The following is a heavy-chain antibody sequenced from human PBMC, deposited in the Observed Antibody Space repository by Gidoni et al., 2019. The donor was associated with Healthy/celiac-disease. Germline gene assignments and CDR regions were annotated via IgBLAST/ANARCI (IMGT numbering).Heavy chain of an antibody. CDR1: GGSISSYY. CDR2: IYYSGST. D-gene: IGHD3-16*02. V-gene: IGHV4-59*08. CDR3: ARLIPTIYDYVWGSYRLGWFDP. J-gene: IGHJ5*02. Sequence: QVQLQESGPGLVKPSETLSLTCTVSGGSISSYYWSWIRQPPGKGLEWIGYIYYSGSTNYNPSLKSRVTISVDTSKNQFSLKLSSVTAADTAVYYCARLIPTIYDYVWGSYRLGWFDPWGQGTLVTVSS.